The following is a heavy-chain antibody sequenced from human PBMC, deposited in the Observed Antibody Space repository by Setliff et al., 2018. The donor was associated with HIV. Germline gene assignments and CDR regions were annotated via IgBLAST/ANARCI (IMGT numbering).Heavy chain of an antibody. CDR1: GYTFTDNY. V-gene: IGHV1-18*04. D-gene: IGHD3-10*01. CDR3: ARTKIFSAGFRGYLTGPINWFDP. CDR2: INSATGGT. J-gene: IGHJ5*02. Sequence: GASVKVSCKASGYTFTDNYIHWVRQAPGQGLEWMAWINSATGGTNYAQKLQGRVTMTTDTSTSTAYMELRSLRSDDTAVYYCARTKIFSAGFRGYLTGPINWFDPWGQGTLVTVSS.